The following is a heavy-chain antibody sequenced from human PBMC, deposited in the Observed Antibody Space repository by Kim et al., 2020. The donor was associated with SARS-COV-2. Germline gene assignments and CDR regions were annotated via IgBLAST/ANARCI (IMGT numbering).Heavy chain of an antibody. Sequence: SVKVSCKASGGTFSSYAISWVRQAPGQGLEWMGGIIPIFGTANYAQKFQGRVTITADESTSTAYMELSSLRSEDTAVYYCARGLTSDDSSGEYYFDYWGQGTLVTVSS. CDR1: GGTFSSYA. CDR3: ARGLTSDDSSGEYYFDY. V-gene: IGHV1-69*13. CDR2: IIPIFGTA. D-gene: IGHD3-22*01. J-gene: IGHJ4*02.